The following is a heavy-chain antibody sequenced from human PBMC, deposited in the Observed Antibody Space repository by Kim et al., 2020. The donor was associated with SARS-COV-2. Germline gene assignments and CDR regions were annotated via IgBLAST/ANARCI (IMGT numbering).Heavy chain of an antibody. Sequence: SETLSLTCAVYGGSFSGYYWSWIRQPPGKGLEWIGEINHSGSTNYNPSLKSRVTISVDTSKNQFSLKLSSVTAADTAVYYCARSVEGGNYYYGSGSYSENWFDPWGQGTLVTVSS. CDR1: GGSFSGYY. D-gene: IGHD3-10*01. CDR3: ARSVEGGNYYYGSGSYSENWFDP. J-gene: IGHJ5*02. CDR2: INHSGST. V-gene: IGHV4-34*01.